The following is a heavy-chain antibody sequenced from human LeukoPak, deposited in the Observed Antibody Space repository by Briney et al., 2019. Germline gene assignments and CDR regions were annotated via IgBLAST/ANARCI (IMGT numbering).Heavy chain of an antibody. CDR3: ARETPDSSGWD. D-gene: IGHD6-19*01. V-gene: IGHV3-7*01. CDR2: IKQDGSQK. Sequence: PGGSLRLSCAASRFTLSSYWMSWVRQAPGKGLDGVANIKQDGSQKYYVDSVKGRFTISRDNAKNSLYLQMNSLRAEDTAVYYCARETPDSSGWDWGQGTLVTVSS. J-gene: IGHJ4*02. CDR1: RFTLSSYW.